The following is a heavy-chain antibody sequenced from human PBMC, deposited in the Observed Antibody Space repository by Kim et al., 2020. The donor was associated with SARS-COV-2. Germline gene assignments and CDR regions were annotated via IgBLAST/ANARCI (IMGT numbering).Heavy chain of an antibody. CDR3: ARESFCNATNCYNGMDV. V-gene: IGHV7-4-1*02. CDR1: GYTFTSFA. Sequence: ASVKVSCKASGYTFTSFAMNWVRQAPGQGLEWIGWINTNNGNPGYAQGFSGRFVFSLDTSVSTAYLQIRSLKAEDIAVYYCARESFCNATNCYNGMDVWGQGTTVIVSS. CDR2: INTNNGNP. D-gene: IGHD3-3*01. J-gene: IGHJ6*02.